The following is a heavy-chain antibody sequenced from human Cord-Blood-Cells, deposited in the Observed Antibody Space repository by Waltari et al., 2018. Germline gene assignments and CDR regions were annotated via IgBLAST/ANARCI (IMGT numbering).Heavy chain of an antibody. D-gene: IGHD3-16*02. CDR2: IYYSGST. J-gene: IGHJ4*02. CDR1: GGSISSGGYY. Sequence: QVQLQESGPGLVKPSQTLSLTCTVSGGSISSGGYYWSWFRTPPGKGLEWIGYIYYSGSTYYNPSLKSRVTISVDTSKNQFSLKLSSVTAADTAVYYCARASPDDYIWGSYRYYFDYWGQGTLVTVSS. CDR3: ARASPDDYIWGSYRYYFDY. V-gene: IGHV4-31*03.